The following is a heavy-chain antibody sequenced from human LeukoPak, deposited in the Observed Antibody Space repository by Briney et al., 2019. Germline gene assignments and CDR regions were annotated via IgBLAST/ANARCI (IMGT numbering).Heavy chain of an antibody. Sequence: ASVKVSCKVSGHNFIQLSMHWVRQAPGRGLEWMGGFDPENGGTIYAQKFQGRVTITTDESTSTAYMELSSLRSEDTAVYYCARQTPLSSGWYCFDYWGQGTLVTVSS. CDR2: FDPENGGT. D-gene: IGHD6-19*01. V-gene: IGHV1-24*01. J-gene: IGHJ4*02. CDR3: ARQTPLSSGWYCFDY. CDR1: GHNFIQLS.